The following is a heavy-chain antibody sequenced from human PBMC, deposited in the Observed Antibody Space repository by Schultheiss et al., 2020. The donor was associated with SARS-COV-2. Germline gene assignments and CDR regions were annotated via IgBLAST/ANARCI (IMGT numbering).Heavy chain of an antibody. CDR2: IYYSGST. V-gene: IGHV4-59*12. CDR3: ARDDLEWSGSYGI. CDR1: GGSISSYY. J-gene: IGHJ4*02. Sequence: SETLSLTCTVSGGSISSYYWSWIRQPPGKGLEWIGYIYYSGSTNYNPSLKSRVTISVDTSKNQFSLKLSSVTAADTAVYYCARDDLEWSGSYGIWGQGTLVTVSS. D-gene: IGHD1-26*01.